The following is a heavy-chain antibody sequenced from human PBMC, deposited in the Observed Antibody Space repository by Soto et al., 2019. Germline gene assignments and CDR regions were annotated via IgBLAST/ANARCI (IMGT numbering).Heavy chain of an antibody. CDR1: GGSFSGYY. Sequence: QVQLQQWGAGLLKPSETLSLTCAVYGGSFSGYYWSWIRQPPGKGLEWIGEINHSGSTNYNPSLKRRVTISVDTSKNQFSLKLSSVTAADTAVYYCARAVSPYDYIWGSYRYQHYYYYMDVWGKGTTVTVSS. V-gene: IGHV4-34*01. D-gene: IGHD3-16*02. J-gene: IGHJ6*03. CDR3: ARAVSPYDYIWGSYRYQHYYYYMDV. CDR2: INHSGST.